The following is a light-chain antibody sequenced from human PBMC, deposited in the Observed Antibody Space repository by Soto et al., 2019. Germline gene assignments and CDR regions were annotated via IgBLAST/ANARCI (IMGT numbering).Light chain of an antibody. CDR2: GPS. CDR3: QQYNNWPPRWT. CDR1: QSVSSSY. V-gene: IGKV3D-15*01. J-gene: IGKJ1*01. Sequence: IVLTQSPGTLSLSPGERATLSCRASQSVSSSYLAWYQQKPGQAPRLLIYGPSSRATGIPARFSGSGSGTEFTLTISSLQSEDFAVYYCQQYNNWPPRWTFGQGTKVDIK.